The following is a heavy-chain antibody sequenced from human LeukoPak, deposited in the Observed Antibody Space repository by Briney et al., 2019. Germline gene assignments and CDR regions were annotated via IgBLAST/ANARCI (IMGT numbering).Heavy chain of an antibody. V-gene: IGHV1-2*02. J-gene: IGHJ4*02. CDR1: GYTFTGYY. D-gene: IGHD3-3*01. Sequence: VASVKVSSKASGYTFTGYYMHWVRQAPGQGLEWMGWINPNSGGTNYAQKFQGRVTMTRDTPISTAYMELSRLRSDDTAVYYCAGGLWIGGDFWGGGELDYWGQGTLVTVSS. CDR2: INPNSGGT. CDR3: AGGLWIGGDFWGGGELDY.